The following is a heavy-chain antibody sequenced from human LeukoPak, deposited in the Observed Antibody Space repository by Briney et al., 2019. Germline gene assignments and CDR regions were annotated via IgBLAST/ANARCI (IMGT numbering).Heavy chain of an antibody. J-gene: IGHJ3*02. CDR3: AGYYGDYATDAFDI. V-gene: IGHV4-61*02. CDR1: GGSISSGGYS. D-gene: IGHD4-17*01. CDR2: IYSSGNT. Sequence: SETLSLTCAVSGGSISSGGYSWSWIRQPAGKGLEWIGRIYSSGNTNYNPSLKSRVTMSIDTSKNQFSLTLSSVTAADTAVYYCAGYYGDYATDAFDIWGQGTMVTVSS.